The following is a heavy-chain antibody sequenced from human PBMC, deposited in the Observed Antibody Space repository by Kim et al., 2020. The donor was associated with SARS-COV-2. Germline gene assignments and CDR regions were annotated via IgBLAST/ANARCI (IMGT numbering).Heavy chain of an antibody. J-gene: IGHJ4*02. CDR1: GGSFSGYY. CDR3: ARGWYYDILTGYYPFDY. Sequence: SETLSLTCAVYGGSFSGYYWSWIRQPPGKGLEWIGEINHSGSTNYNPSLKSRVTISVDTSKNQFSLKLSSVTAADTAVYYCARGWYYDILTGYYPFDYWGQGTLVTGSS. CDR2: INHSGST. V-gene: IGHV4-34*01. D-gene: IGHD3-9*01.